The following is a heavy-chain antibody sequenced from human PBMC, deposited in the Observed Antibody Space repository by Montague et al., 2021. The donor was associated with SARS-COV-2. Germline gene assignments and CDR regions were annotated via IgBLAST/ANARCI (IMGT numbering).Heavy chain of an antibody. D-gene: IGHD2-2*02. CDR1: GGSISSGSYY. V-gene: IGHV4-31*03. CDR3: ARDPSRQPLLYPIGDYYYGMDV. Sequence: TLSLTCTVSGGSISSGSYYWNWIRQHPGKGLEFIGFIYNSVSTYYNPSLKSRVSISVDTSKNQFSLKLTSVTAADTAVYYCARDPSRQPLLYPIGDYYYGMDVWGQGTTVTVSS. CDR2: IYNSVST. J-gene: IGHJ6*02.